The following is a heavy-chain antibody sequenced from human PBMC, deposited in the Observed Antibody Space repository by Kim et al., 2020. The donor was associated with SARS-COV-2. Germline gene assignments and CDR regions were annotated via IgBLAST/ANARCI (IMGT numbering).Heavy chain of an antibody. Sequence: NPTLTVVVTVSLDTSKSQFSLKLSSVTAADTAVYYCASRVPTAGLFDYWGQGTLVTVSS. D-gene: IGHD6-13*01. CDR3: ASRVPTAGLFDY. V-gene: IGHV4-59*01. J-gene: IGHJ4*02.